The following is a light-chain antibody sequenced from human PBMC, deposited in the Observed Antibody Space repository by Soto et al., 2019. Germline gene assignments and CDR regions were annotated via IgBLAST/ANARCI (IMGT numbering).Light chain of an antibody. CDR2: GAS. CDR1: QSVSSNY. J-gene: IGKJ1*01. Sequence: EIVLTQSPGTLSLSPGERASLSCRASQSVSSNYLAWYQQKPGQAPRLLIYGASSRATGIPDRFSGSGPGTDFTLTISRLEPEDFAVYYCQQYGSSPKTFGQGTKVDIK. V-gene: IGKV3-20*01. CDR3: QQYGSSPKT.